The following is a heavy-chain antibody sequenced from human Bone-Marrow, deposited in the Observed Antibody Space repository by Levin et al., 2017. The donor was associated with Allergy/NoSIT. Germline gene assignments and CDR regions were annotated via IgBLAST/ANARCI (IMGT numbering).Heavy chain of an antibody. CDR3: ARDEESFGDAFDV. D-gene: IGHD3-16*01. J-gene: IGHJ3*01. CDR1: GFNFNTYG. V-gene: IGHV3-48*01. CDR2: ISARTTTR. Sequence: QPGGSLRLSCTASGFNFNTYGFIWVRQAPGKGLEWISYISARTTTRYYADSVEGRFTVSRDDAKNSVFLQMTSLRAEDTAVYFCARDEESFGDAFDVWGQGTRVTVS.